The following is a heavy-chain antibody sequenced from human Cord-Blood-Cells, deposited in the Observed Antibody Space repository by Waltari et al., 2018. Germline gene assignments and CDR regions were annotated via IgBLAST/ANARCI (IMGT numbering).Heavy chain of an antibody. CDR1: GFTFSSYG. CDR3: AKGGASKLAFFDY. CDR2: IWYDGSNK. J-gene: IGHJ4*02. V-gene: IGHV3-30*18. D-gene: IGHD1-1*01. Sequence: QVQLVESGGGVVQPGRSLRLSCAASGFTFSSYGMHWVRQAPGKGLEWVAVIWYDGSNKYYADSRKGRFTIARDNSKNTLYLQMNSLRAEDTAMYYCAKGGASKLAFFDYWGQGTLVTVSS.